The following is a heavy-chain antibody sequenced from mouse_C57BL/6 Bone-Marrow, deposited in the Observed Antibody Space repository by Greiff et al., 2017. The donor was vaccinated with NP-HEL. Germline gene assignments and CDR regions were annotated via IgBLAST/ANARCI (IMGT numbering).Heavy chain of an antibody. CDR1: GYTFTSYW. CDR2: IHPNSGST. Sequence: VQLQQPGAELVKPGASVKLSCKASGYTFTSYWMHWVKQRPGQGLEWIGMIHPNSGSTNYNEKFKSKATLTVDKSSSTAYMQLSSLTSEDSAVYYCARTIPYSYAMDYWGQGTSVTVSS. J-gene: IGHJ4*01. D-gene: IGHD2-10*01. V-gene: IGHV1-64*01. CDR3: ARTIPYSYAMDY.